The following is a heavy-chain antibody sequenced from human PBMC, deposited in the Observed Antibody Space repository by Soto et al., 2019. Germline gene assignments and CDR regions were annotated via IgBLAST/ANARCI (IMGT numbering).Heavy chain of an antibody. J-gene: IGHJ4*02. CDR2: IGGSGGT. Sequence: GGSLRLSCAASGFTFSTYAMGWVRQAPGKGLEWVSGIGGSGGTYYADSVKGRFTISRDNSKNTLFLHMNSLRAEDTAVYYCAKTAEAVAGTVYGYWGQGTLVTVSS. D-gene: IGHD6-19*01. CDR1: GFTFSTYA. V-gene: IGHV3-23*01. CDR3: AKTAEAVAGTVYGY.